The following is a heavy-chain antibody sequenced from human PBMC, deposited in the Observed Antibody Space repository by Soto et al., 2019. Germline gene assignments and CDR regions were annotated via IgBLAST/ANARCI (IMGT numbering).Heavy chain of an antibody. CDR1: GGSISSYY. J-gene: IGHJ4*02. D-gene: IGHD1-26*01. CDR2: IYYSGST. CDR3: ARQSGATTYFDY. V-gene: IGHV4-59*08. Sequence: QVQLKESGPGLVKPSETLSLTCTVSGGSISSYYWSWIRQPPGKGLEWIGYIYYSGSTNYNPSLKSRVTIPLDTSKNQFSLKLSSVTAADTAVYYCARQSGATTYFDYWGQGTLVTVSS.